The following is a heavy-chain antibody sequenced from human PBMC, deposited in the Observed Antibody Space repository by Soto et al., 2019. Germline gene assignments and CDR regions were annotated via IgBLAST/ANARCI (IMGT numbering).Heavy chain of an antibody. J-gene: IGHJ4*02. CDR1: GYSFISHY. D-gene: IGHD2-2*01. CDR2: MNPSGGSA. CDR3: ARDYLSSKLYLSYFDF. V-gene: IGHV1-46*01. Sequence: ASVKVSCKASGYSFISHYIHWVRQAPGQGLEWMGCMNPSGGSATLAQKFQGRVTMTRDTSTTTVHMELSSLRSEDAAVYYCARDYLSSKLYLSYFDFWGQGTLVTVAS.